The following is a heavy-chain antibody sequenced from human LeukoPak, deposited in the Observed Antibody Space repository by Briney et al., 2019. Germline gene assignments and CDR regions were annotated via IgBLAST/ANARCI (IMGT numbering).Heavy chain of an antibody. J-gene: IGHJ4*02. CDR2: ISAYNGNT. D-gene: IGHD6-19*01. Sequence: ASVKVSCKASGYTFTSYGISWVRQAPGQGLEWMGWISAYNGNTNYARKLQGRVTMTTDTSTSTAYMELRSLRSDDTAVYYCAILSTYSSGWDTDYWGQGTLVTVSS. CDR3: AILSTYSSGWDTDY. CDR1: GYTFTSYG. V-gene: IGHV1-18*01.